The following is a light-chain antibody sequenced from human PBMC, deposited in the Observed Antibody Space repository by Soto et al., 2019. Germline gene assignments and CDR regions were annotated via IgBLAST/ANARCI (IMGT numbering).Light chain of an antibody. CDR1: SSNIAKNY. Sequence: QSVLTQPPSVSAAPGQKVTISCSGSSSNIAKNYVYWYQQLPGTAPKLLIFDNDKRPSGIPDRFSGSKSGTSATLGITGLQTGDEADYYCGTWDISLSVLFGGGTKVTVL. V-gene: IGLV1-51*01. J-gene: IGLJ2*01. CDR2: DND. CDR3: GTWDISLSVL.